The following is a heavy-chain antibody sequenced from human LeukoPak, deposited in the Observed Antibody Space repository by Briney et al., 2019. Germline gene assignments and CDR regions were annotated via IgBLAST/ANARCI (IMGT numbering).Heavy chain of an antibody. V-gene: IGHV3-23*01. J-gene: IGHJ4*02. Sequence: GGSLRLSCVGTGFTFSSYEMNWVRQAPGKGLEWVSAISGRTGGTYYADSVKGRFTISRDNSKSTLYLQMDSLRAEDTAVYYCAKCGNSGCHLIDYWGQGTLVTVSS. CDR1: GFTFSSYE. D-gene: IGHD5-12*01. CDR2: ISGRTGGT. CDR3: AKCGNSGCHLIDY.